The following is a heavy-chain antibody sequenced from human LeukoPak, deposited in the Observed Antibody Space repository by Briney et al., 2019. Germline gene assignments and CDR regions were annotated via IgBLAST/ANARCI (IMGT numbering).Heavy chain of an antibody. CDR2: IIPTLGIA. D-gene: IGHD4-17*01. CDR1: GGTFSSYA. CDR3: ARGTTTVTNNWFDP. V-gene: IGHV1-69*04. J-gene: IGHJ5*02. Sequence: SVKVSCKASGGTFSSYAISWVRQAPGQGLEWMGRIIPTLGIANYAQKFQGRVTITADKSTSTTYMELSSLRSEDTAVYYCARGTTTVTNNWFDPWGQGTLVTVSS.